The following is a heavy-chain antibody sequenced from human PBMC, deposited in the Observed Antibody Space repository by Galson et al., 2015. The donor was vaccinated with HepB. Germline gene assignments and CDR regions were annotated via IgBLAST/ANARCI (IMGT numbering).Heavy chain of an antibody. CDR2: IWYDGSNK. J-gene: IGHJ6*03. D-gene: IGHD2-2*01. CDR1: GFTFSSYG. CDR3: ARVGCSSTSCEYYDYMDV. V-gene: IGHV3-33*01. Sequence: SLRLSCAASGFTFSSYGMHWVRQAPGKGLEWVAVIWYDGSNKYYADSVKGRFTISRDNSKNTLYLQMNSLRAEDTAVYYCARVGCSSTSCEYYDYMDVWGKGTTVTVSS.